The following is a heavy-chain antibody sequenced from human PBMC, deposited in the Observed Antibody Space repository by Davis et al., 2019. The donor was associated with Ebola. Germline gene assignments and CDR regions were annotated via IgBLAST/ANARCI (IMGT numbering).Heavy chain of an antibody. V-gene: IGHV3-30*18. Sequence: GESLKISCAASGFTFSSYGMHWVRQAPGKGLEWVAVISYDGSNKYYADSVKGRFTISRDNSKNTLYLQMNSLRAEDTAVYYCAKAGITAMVIFYFDYWGQGTLVTASS. J-gene: IGHJ4*02. CDR3: AKAGITAMVIFYFDY. CDR1: GFTFSSYG. D-gene: IGHD5-18*01. CDR2: ISYDGSNK.